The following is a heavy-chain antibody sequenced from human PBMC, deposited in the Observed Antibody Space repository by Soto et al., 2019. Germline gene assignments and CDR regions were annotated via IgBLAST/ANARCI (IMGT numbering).Heavy chain of an antibody. J-gene: IGHJ6*02. CDR1: GYTFTYRY. V-gene: IGHV1-45*02. Sequence: ASVKVSCKASGYTFTYRYLHWVRQAPGQALEWMGWITPFNGNTNYAQKFQDRVTITRDRSMSTAYMELSSLRSEDTAMYYCASTLSYYDFWSGQEYYYYYGMDVWGQGTTVTVSS. CDR2: ITPFNGNT. CDR3: ASTLSYYDFWSGQEYYYYYGMDV. D-gene: IGHD3-3*01.